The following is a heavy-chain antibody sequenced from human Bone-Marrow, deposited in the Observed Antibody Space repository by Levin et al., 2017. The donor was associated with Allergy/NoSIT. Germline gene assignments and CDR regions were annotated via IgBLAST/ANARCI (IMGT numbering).Heavy chain of an antibody. CDR1: GGSVSISYW. CDR3: ARHAGWYFDY. V-gene: IGHV4-4*01. D-gene: IGHD6-19*01. Sequence: SCAVSGGSVSISYWWSWVRQPPGKGLEWIGEIYRTGSTNYNPSLKSRVTISVDKSKNQLSLNLSSVTAADTAVYFCARHAGWYFDYWGQGTLVTVSS. CDR2: IYRTGST. J-gene: IGHJ4*02.